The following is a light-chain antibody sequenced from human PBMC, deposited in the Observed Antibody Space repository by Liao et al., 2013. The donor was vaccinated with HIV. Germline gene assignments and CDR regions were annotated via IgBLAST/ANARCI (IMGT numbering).Light chain of an antibody. J-gene: IGLJ2*01. Sequence: SYELTQPPSVSVSPGQTASITCSGNKLGDKYAFWYQQKPGQSPVLVIYQDSKRPSGIPERFSGSSSGNTATLTISETQPLDEAVYYCQTWTKNGVVFGGGTEVTVL. CDR1: KLGDKY. CDR2: QDS. CDR3: QTWTKNGVV. V-gene: IGLV3-1*01.